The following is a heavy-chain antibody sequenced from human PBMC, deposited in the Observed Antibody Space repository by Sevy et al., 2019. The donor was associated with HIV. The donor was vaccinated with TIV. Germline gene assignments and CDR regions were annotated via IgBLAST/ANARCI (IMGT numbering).Heavy chain of an antibody. V-gene: IGHV3-11*01. Sequence: GGSLRLSCAASGFTFSDYYMSWIRQAPGKGLEWVSYISSSGSTIYYADSVKGRFTNSKDNDNNSLYLHMNSLRAEDTSVYYCARAVSGSAARPHYYYYYGMDVWGQGTTVTVSS. CDR1: GFTFSDYY. J-gene: IGHJ6*02. CDR2: ISSSGSTI. CDR3: ARAVSGSAARPHYYYYYGMDV. D-gene: IGHD6-6*01.